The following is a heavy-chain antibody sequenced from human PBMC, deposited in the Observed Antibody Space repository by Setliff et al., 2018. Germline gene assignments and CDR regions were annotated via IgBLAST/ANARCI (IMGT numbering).Heavy chain of an antibody. CDR3: AREQWLDPPGYYYMDV. J-gene: IGHJ6*03. V-gene: IGHV4-4*07. CDR2: IYIGGSA. D-gene: IGHD6-19*01. Sequence: SETLSLTCTVSGGSISSYYWSWTRQPAGKGLEWIGHIYIGGSANYNPSLKSRVTMPIDTSKNQFSLKLNSVTAADMAVYYCAREQWLDPPGYYYMDVWAKGTTVTVSS. CDR1: GGSISSYY.